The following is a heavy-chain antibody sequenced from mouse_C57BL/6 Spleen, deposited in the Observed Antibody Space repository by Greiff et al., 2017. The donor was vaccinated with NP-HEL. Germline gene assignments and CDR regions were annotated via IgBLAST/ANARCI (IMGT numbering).Heavy chain of an antibody. CDR1: GYTFTSYW. V-gene: IGHV1-69*01. J-gene: IGHJ2*01. Sequence: VQLQQPGAELVMPGASVKLSCKASGYTFTSYWMHWVKQRPGQGLEWIGEIDPSDSYTNYNQKFKGKSTLTVDKSSSTAYMQLSSLTSEDSAVYYCAREGGQLRLYYFDYWGQGTTLTVSS. CDR2: IDPSDSYT. D-gene: IGHD3-2*02. CDR3: AREGGQLRLYYFDY.